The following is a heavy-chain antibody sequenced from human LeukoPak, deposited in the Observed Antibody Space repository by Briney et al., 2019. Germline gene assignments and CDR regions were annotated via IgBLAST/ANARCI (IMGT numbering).Heavy chain of an antibody. CDR2: ISAYNGNT. V-gene: IGHV1-18*04. J-gene: IGHJ3*02. CDR1: GYTFTSYG. Sequence: ASVKVSCKASGYTFTSYGISWVRQAPGQGLEWMGWISAYNGNTNYAQKLQGRVTMTTDTSTSTAYMELRSLRSDDTAVYYCASYCSGGSYYPYDAFDIWGQGTMVTVSS. CDR3: ASYCSGGSYYPYDAFDI. D-gene: IGHD2-15*01.